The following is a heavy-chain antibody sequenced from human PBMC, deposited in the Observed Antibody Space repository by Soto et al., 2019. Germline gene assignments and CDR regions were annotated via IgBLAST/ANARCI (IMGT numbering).Heavy chain of an antibody. CDR3: ARGSGSYYSYFDY. V-gene: IGHV4-61*01. D-gene: IGHD1-26*01. J-gene: IGHJ4*02. CDR1: GGSVSSGSYY. CDR2: IYYSGRT. Sequence: QVQLQESGPGLVKPSETLSLTCTVSGGSVSSGSYYWSWIRQPPGKGLEWIGYIYYSGRTNYNPSLKSRVTISVDTSKNQFSLKLSSVTAADTAVYYCARGSGSYYSYFDYWGQGTLVTVSS.